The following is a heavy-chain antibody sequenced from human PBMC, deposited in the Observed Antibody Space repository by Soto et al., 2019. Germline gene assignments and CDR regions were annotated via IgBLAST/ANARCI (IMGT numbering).Heavy chain of an antibody. CDR1: GCSIGGGVYY. CDR3: ARSVFP. Sequence: SETLCLTWTFAGCSIGGGVYYWSWIRQHPGKGLEWIGYIYYSGSTYYNPSLKSRVTISVDTSKNQFSLKLSSVTAEDTAVYYCARSVFPWVQGTLVTVSS. CDR2: IYYSGST. V-gene: IGHV4-31*02. J-gene: IGHJ5*02.